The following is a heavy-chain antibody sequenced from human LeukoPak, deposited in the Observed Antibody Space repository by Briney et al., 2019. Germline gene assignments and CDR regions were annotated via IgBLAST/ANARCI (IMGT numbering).Heavy chain of an antibody. CDR3: VKHSGGVYGNSDS. CDR1: RFTFTSYA. CDR2: VGRSGVDT. D-gene: IGHD1-1*01. V-gene: IGHV3-23*01. Sequence: VRTLRLSCVPSRFTFTSYAVSWFRQAPGKGLEWVSTVGRSGVDTYYADSVRGRFTISKDSSKNTLQMNSLSAEDTAIYYCVKHSGGVYGNSDSWGQGILVTVSS. J-gene: IGHJ4*02.